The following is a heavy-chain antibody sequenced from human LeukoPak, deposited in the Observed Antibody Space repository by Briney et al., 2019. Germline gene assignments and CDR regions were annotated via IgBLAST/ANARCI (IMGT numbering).Heavy chain of an antibody. CDR2: FNPEDGGT. CDR1: GYTLTELS. CDR3: AREWNHYGSGSHSDYYYGMDV. D-gene: IGHD3-10*01. J-gene: IGHJ6*02. Sequence: GASVKVSCKISGYTLTELSMYWVRQAPGKGLEWMGGFNPEDGGTIYAQKFEGRVTMSEDTSTDTAYMELTSLTSEDTAVYYCAREWNHYGSGSHSDYYYGMDVWGQGTTVTVSS. V-gene: IGHV1-24*01.